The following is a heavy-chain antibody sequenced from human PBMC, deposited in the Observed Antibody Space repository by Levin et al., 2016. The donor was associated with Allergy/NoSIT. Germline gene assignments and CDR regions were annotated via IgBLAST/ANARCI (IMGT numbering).Heavy chain of an antibody. CDR1: GFTFNSYK. V-gene: IGHV3-21*01. CDR3: ARDARGQNSDTFTGYPLDF. Sequence: GESLKISCAASGFTFNSYKMNWVRQAPAKGLEWVSSIGHSRNSIFYIDSVKGRFTISRDNAKNSLYLQMNSLRAEDTAVYYCARDARGQNSDTFTGYPLDFWGQGTLVTVSS. CDR2: IGHSRNSI. D-gene: IGHD3-9*01. J-gene: IGHJ4*02.